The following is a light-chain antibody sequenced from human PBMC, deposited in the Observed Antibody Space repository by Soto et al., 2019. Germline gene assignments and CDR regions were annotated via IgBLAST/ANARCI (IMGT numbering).Light chain of an antibody. CDR1: QSVSSY. CDR3: QQRSNWPIT. Sequence: EIVLTQSPATLSLTPGERATLSCRASQSVSSYLAWYQQKPGQAPRLLIYDASNRATGIPARFSGSGSGTDFTLTISSLEPEDFALYYCQQRSNWPITFGQGRRLEI. J-gene: IGKJ5*01. V-gene: IGKV3-11*01. CDR2: DAS.